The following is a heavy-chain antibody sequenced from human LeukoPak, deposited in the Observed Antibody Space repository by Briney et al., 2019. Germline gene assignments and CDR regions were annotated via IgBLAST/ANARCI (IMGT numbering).Heavy chain of an antibody. J-gene: IGHJ5*02. Sequence: SETLSLTCTVSGGSISSYSRSWIRQPAGKGLEWIGRIYTSGSTNYKPSLKSRVTMSVDTSKNQFSLKMSSVTAEDTAVYYCARVTHHPRIGFDPWGQGTLVTVSS. CDR3: ARVTHHPRIGFDP. V-gene: IGHV4-4*07. D-gene: IGHD1-14*01. CDR2: IYTSGST. CDR1: GGSISSYS.